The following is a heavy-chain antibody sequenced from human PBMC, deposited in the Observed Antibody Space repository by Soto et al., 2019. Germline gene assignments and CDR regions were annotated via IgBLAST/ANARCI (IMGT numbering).Heavy chain of an antibody. CDR3: ARDQGDGDSYYYYGVDV. V-gene: IGHV1-69*13. D-gene: IGHD3-16*01. CDR2: IIPIFGTA. J-gene: IGHJ6*02. Sequence: VKVSCKASGYTFTSYGISWVRQAPGQGLEWMGGIIPIFGTADRERDVQGKSIDLGGRRISTTKMELRSLRSNDTAVYYCARDQGDGDSYYYYGVDVWGQGTTVTDSS. CDR1: GYTFTSYG.